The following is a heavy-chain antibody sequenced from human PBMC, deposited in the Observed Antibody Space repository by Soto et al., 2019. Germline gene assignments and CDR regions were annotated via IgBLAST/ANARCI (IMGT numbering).Heavy chain of an antibody. CDR3: ARDDGYYDFWSGYYGPGAFDI. J-gene: IGHJ3*02. CDR1: GFTFSSYG. Sequence: QVQLVESGGGVVQPGRSLRLSCAASGFTFSSYGMHWVRQAPGKGLEWVAVIWYDGSNKYYADSVKGRFTISRDNSKNTLNLQMNSLRAEDTAVYYCARDDGYYDFWSGYYGPGAFDIWGQGTMVTVSS. D-gene: IGHD3-3*01. CDR2: IWYDGSNK. V-gene: IGHV3-33*01.